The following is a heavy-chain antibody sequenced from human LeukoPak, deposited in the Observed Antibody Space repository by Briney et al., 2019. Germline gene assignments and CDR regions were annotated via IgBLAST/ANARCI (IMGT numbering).Heavy chain of an antibody. J-gene: IGHJ3*02. V-gene: IGHV4-61*02. CDR3: ARDIVVVPAAPDAFDI. D-gene: IGHD2-2*01. CDR2: IYTSGST. Sequence: SETLSLTCTVSGGSISSGSYYWSWIRQPAGKGLEWIGRIYTSGSTNYNPSLKSRVTISVDTSKNQFSLKLSSVTAVDTAVYYCARDIVVVPAAPDAFDIWGQGTMVTVSS. CDR1: GGSISSGSYY.